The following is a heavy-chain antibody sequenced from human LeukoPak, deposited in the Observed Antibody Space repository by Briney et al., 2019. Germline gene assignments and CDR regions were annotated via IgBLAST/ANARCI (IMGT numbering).Heavy chain of an antibody. V-gene: IGHV3-23*01. CDR3: AKTPRSGPPDP. J-gene: IGHJ5*02. Sequence: GGSLRLSCAASGFTFNTYAMSWVRQAPGTGLEWVSSISGSGGSTYYADSVKGRFTISRDNSKNTLYLQMNSLRAEDTAVYYCAKTPRSGPPDPGGQGTLVTVSS. CDR2: ISGSGGST. D-gene: IGHD2-15*01. CDR1: GFTFNTYA.